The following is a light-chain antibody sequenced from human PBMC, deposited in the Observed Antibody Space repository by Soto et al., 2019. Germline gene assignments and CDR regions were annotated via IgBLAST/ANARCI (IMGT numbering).Light chain of an antibody. CDR3: QHYAGFSGA. J-gene: IGKJ1*01. CDR1: RSVSSW. CDR2: KAS. Sequence: DIQRTQAPSTLPASLRDRVTITCRASRSVSSWVAWYQLKPGKAPKLLIHKASTSEIGVPSRFSGSGSRTDFTLTISSLQPDDFATYYCQHYAGFSGAFGQGTKV. V-gene: IGKV1-5*03.